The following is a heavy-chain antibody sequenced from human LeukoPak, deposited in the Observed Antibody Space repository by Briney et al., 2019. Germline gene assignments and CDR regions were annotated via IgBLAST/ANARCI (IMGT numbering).Heavy chain of an antibody. CDR2: ISGSGGST. CDR1: GFTFSSYA. CDR3: AKQFDCSSTSCSSYFQH. Sequence: PGGSLRLSCAASGFTFSSYAMSWVRQAPGKGLEWVSAISGSGGSTYYADSVKGRFTISSDNSKNTLYLQMNSLRAEDTAVYYCAKQFDCSSTSCSSYFQHWGQGTLVTVSS. V-gene: IGHV3-23*01. D-gene: IGHD2-2*01. J-gene: IGHJ1*01.